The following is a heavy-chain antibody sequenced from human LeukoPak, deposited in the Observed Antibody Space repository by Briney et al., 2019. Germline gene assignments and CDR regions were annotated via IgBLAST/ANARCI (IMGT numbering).Heavy chain of an antibody. D-gene: IGHD3-3*01. Sequence: GESLRISCQGSGYSFTSYWIAWVRQMPGKGLEWMGIIYPADSDTRYSPSFQAQVTTPADKSLSTATLPWSSPKAPPPTLPFSTRSREWLPSSSGGGQGALVTVSS. CDR3: TRSREWLPSSSG. J-gene: IGHJ4*02. CDR1: GYSFTSYW. V-gene: IGHV5-51*01. CDR2: IYPADSDT.